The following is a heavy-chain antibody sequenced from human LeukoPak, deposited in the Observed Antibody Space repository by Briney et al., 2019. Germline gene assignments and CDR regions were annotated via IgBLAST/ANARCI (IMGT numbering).Heavy chain of an antibody. V-gene: IGHV3-53*01. J-gene: IGHJ6*02. Sequence: GGSLRLSCAASGFTFIRYSMNWVRQAPGKGLEWVSVIYSGGSTYYADSVKGRFTISRDNSKNTLYLQMNSLRAEDTAVYYCARSLAVAGISYYYGMDVWGQGTLVTVSS. CDR2: IYSGGST. CDR1: GFTFIRYS. CDR3: ARSLAVAGISYYYGMDV. D-gene: IGHD6-19*01.